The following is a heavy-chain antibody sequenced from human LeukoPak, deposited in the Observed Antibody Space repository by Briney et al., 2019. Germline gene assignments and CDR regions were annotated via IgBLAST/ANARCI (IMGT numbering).Heavy chain of an antibody. V-gene: IGHV1-46*01. CDR2: INPCGGST. CDR1: GYTFTSYY. D-gene: IGHD6-6*01. J-gene: IGHJ2*01. CDR3: VRGASSIAALNPFWYFDL. Sequence: ASVKVSCKASGYTFTSYYMHWVRQGPGQGLEWMGIINPCGGSTSYAQKFQGRVTMTRDTSTNTVYMELSSLRSEDTAVFYCVRGASSIAALNPFWYFDLWGRGTLVTVSS.